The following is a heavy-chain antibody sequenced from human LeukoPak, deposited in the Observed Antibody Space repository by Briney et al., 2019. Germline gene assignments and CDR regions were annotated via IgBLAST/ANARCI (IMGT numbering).Heavy chain of an antibody. J-gene: IGHJ4*02. CDR2: ISGDGGGT. V-gene: IGHV3-43*02. D-gene: IGHD3-9*01. Sequence: GGSLRLSCAASGFTFDDYAMHWVRQAPGKGLEWVSLISGDGGGTSYADSVKGRFTISRDNSKNSLYLQMNSLRTEDTALYYCAKGELRYFDWLSKIDYWGQGTLVTVSS. CDR3: AKGELRYFDWLSKIDY. CDR1: GFTFDDYA.